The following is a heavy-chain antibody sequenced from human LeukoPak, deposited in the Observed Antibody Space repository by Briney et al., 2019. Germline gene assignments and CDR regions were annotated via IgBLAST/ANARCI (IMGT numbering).Heavy chain of an antibody. J-gene: IGHJ4*02. Sequence: NSSETLSLTCTVSGGSISSGSYYWSWIRQPPGKGLKWIGYIYHSGSTYYNPSLKSRVTISVDRSKNQFSLKLSSVTAADTAVYYCARVITTTGGDYWGQGTLVTVSS. V-gene: IGHV4-30-2*01. CDR1: GGSISSGSYY. CDR3: ARVITTTGGDY. CDR2: IYHSGST. D-gene: IGHD3-10*01.